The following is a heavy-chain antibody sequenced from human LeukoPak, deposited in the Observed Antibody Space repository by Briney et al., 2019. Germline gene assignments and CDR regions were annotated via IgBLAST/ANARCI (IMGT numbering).Heavy chain of an antibody. J-gene: IGHJ5*02. Sequence: GGSLRLSCAASGFTFSSYEMNWVRQAPGKGLEWVSYISSSGSTIYYADSVKGRFTISRDNAKNSLYLQMNSLRAEDTAVYYCAREEVRVLVRWLDPWGQGTLVTVSS. V-gene: IGHV3-48*03. D-gene: IGHD2-21*01. CDR3: AREEVRVLVRWLDP. CDR1: GFTFSSYE. CDR2: ISSSGSTI.